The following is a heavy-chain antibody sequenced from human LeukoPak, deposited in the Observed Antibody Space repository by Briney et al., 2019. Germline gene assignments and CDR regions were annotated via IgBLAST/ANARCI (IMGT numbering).Heavy chain of an antibody. V-gene: IGHV3-21*04. Sequence: PGGSLRLSCAASGFTFSSYSMNWVRQAPGKGLEWVSSISSSSSYIYYADSVKGRFTISRDNAKNSLYLQMNSLRAEDTAVYYCARDPRDEYYYDSSGYYRDYWGQGTLVTVSS. CDR3: ARDPRDEYYYDSSGYYRDY. CDR2: ISSSSSYI. CDR1: GFTFSSYS. J-gene: IGHJ4*02. D-gene: IGHD3-22*01.